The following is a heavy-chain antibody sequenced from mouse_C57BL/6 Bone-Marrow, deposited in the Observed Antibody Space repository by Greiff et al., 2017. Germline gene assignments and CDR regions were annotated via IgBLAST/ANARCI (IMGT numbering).Heavy chain of an antibody. D-gene: IGHD2-3*01. J-gene: IGHJ1*03. V-gene: IGHV6-6*01. CDR2: IRNKANNHAT. Sequence: EVQLVESGGGLVQPGGSMKLSCAASGFTFSDAWMDWVRQSPEQGLAWVAEIRNKANNHATYYAESVKGRFTISRDDSKSSVYLQMNSLRAEDTGIYYCTLSGDGYSYWYFDVWGTGTTVTVSS. CDR1: GFTFSDAW. CDR3: TLSGDGYSYWYFDV.